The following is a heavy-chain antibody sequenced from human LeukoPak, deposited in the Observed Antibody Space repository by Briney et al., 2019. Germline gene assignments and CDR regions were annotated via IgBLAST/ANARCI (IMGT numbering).Heavy chain of an antibody. CDR3: ARGGSGGTY. Sequence: SETLSLTCSVSGGSISSYCWSWIRQPPGKGLEWIGYIYYSGDTNYNSSLESRVTISVDTSKNQFSLKLTSVTAADTAVYYCARGGSGGTYWGQGTLVVVSS. CDR1: GGSISSYC. D-gene: IGHD1-14*01. V-gene: IGHV4-59*01. J-gene: IGHJ4*02. CDR2: IYYSGDT.